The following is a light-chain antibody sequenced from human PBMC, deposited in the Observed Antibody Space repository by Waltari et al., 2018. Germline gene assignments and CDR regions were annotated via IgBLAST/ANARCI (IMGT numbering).Light chain of an antibody. J-gene: IGLJ2*01. Sequence: QSVLTQPPSVSGAPGQTVTISCTGSSSTFGSTCAVHLYQQLPGTAPNLLIYGNSNRPSGVPDRFSGSKSGTSASLAITGLQAEDEADYYCQSYDRSLNGHVVFGGGTKVTVL. V-gene: IGLV1-40*01. CDR3: QSYDRSLNGHVV. CDR2: GNS. CDR1: SSTFGSTCA.